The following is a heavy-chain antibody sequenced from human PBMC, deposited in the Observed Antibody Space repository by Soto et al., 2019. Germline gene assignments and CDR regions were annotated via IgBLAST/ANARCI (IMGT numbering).Heavy chain of an antibody. Sequence: GGSLRLSCAASGFTSWDYDMSWIRQAPGKGLEWVSYISRSGNTMYYGDYVKGRFTISRDNAENSVFLQMISLRAEDTAVYYCVREGRSSTSCNTGCAFDIWGQGXMVTVSS. CDR2: ISRSGNTM. D-gene: IGHD2-2*02. CDR1: GFTSWDYD. CDR3: VREGRSSTSCNTGCAFDI. V-gene: IGHV3-11*01. J-gene: IGHJ3*02.